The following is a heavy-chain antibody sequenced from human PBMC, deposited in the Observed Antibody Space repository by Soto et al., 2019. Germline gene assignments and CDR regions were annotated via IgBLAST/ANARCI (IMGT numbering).Heavy chain of an antibody. J-gene: IGHJ4*02. CDR3: AREDSSGWYGNDY. V-gene: IGHV1-69*13. Sequence: SVKVSCKASGGTFSSYAISWVRQAPGQGLEWMGGIIPIFGTANYAQKFQGRVTITADESTSTAYMELSSLRSEDTAVYYCAREDSSGWYGNDYWGQGTLVTVSS. CDR2: IIPIFGTA. CDR1: GGTFSSYA. D-gene: IGHD6-19*01.